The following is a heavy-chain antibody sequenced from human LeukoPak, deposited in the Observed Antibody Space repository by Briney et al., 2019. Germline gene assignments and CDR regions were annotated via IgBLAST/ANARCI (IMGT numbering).Heavy chain of an antibody. CDR2: ISYDENNK. V-gene: IGHV3-30*18. D-gene: IGHD4-17*01. Sequence: GGSLRLSCAASGFTFSSHGMHWVRQAPGKGLEWVAVISYDENNKYYADSVKGRFTISRDNSKNTLYLQMNSLGAEDTAVYYCAKAVDYGDYEYYFDYWGQGTLVTVSS. CDR1: GFTFSSHG. J-gene: IGHJ4*02. CDR3: AKAVDYGDYEYYFDY.